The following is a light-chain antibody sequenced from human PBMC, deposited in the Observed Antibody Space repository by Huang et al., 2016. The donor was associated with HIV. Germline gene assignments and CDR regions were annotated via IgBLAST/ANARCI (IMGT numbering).Light chain of an antibody. CDR3: QQYDNWPPWT. V-gene: IGKV3-15*01. J-gene: IGKJ1*01. Sequence: EIVMTQSPATLSVSPGEKATLSCRASQSISSYLAWYQQKPGQAPRLLMYAASARATGIPARFSGSGSGTELALTISSLQSEDFAVYYCQQYDNWPPWTFGQGTKVELK. CDR2: AAS. CDR1: QSISSY.